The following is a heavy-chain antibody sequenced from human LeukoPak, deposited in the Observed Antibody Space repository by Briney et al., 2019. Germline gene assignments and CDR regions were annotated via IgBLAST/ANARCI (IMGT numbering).Heavy chain of an antibody. Sequence: GGSLRLSCAASGFTFSSYGMHWVRQAPGKGLEWVAFIRYDGSNKYYADSVKGRFTISRDSSKNTLYLQMNSLRAEDTAVYYCAKVSWFGANGGDYWGQGTLVTVSS. V-gene: IGHV3-30*02. CDR2: IRYDGSNK. D-gene: IGHD3-10*01. J-gene: IGHJ4*02. CDR3: AKVSWFGANGGDY. CDR1: GFTFSSYG.